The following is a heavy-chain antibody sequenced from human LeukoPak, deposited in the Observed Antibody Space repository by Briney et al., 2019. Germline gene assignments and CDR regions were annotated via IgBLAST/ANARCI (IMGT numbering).Heavy chain of an antibody. CDR2: INHTGST. CDR1: GACFSGYY. J-gene: IGHJ4*02. V-gene: IGHV4-34*01. D-gene: IGHD3-3*01. CDR3: ASVPRRYYDFWSAYGVFDY. Sequence: PSETLSLTCAVYGACFSGYYWSWIRQPPGKGLEWIGEINHTGSTKYNPSLKSRVIMSVDTSKNQFSLRLSSVTAADTAVYYCASVPRRYYDFWSAYGVFDYWGQGTLVTVSS.